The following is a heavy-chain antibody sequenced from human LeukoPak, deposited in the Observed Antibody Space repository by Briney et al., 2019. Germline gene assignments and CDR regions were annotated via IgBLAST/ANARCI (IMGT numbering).Heavy chain of an antibody. CDR2: ITSSGTTI. CDR1: GFTFSSYE. CDR3: ERGVKEQWLAVGWFDP. Sequence: GGSLRLSCAASGFTFSSYEMNWVRQAPGKGLEWISNITSSGTTIYYADSVKGRFTISRDNAKNSLYLQMNSLRGEDTAVYYCERGVKEQWLAVGWFDPWGQGTLVTVSP. V-gene: IGHV3-48*03. D-gene: IGHD6-19*01. J-gene: IGHJ5*02.